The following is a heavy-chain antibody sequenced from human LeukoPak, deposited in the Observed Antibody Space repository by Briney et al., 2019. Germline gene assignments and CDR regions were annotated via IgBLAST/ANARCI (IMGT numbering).Heavy chain of an antibody. CDR1: GGSISSSSYY. J-gene: IGHJ4*02. CDR2: IYYSGST. CDR3: ASWVWQQLDY. D-gene: IGHD6-13*01. V-gene: IGHV4-39*07. Sequence: SETLSLTCTDSGGSISSSSYYWGWIRQPPGKGLEWIGSIYYSGSTYYNPSLKSRVTISVDTSKNQFSLKLSSVTAADTAVYYCASWVWQQLDYWGQGTLVTVSS.